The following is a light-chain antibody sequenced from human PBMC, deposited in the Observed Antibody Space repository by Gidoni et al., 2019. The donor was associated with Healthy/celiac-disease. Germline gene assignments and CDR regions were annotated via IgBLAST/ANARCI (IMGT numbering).Light chain of an antibody. CDR1: SSDVGSYNR. J-gene: IGLJ2*01. V-gene: IGLV2-18*02. CDR3: SSYTSSSTLV. Sequence: QSALTQPPSVSGPPGQSVPISCTGTSSDVGSYNRVSWYQQPPGTAPKLMIYEVSNRPSGVPDRFSGSKSGNTASLTISGLQAEDEADYYCSSYTSSSTLVFGGGTKLTVL. CDR2: EVS.